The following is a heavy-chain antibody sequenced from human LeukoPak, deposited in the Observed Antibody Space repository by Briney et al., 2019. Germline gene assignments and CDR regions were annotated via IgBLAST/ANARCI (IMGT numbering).Heavy chain of an antibody. J-gene: IGHJ4*02. Sequence: SETLSLTCTVSGGSISSGSYYWSWIRQPPGKGLEWIGYIYYSGSTNYNPSLKSRVTISVDTSKNQFSLKLSSVTAADTAVYYCARSLRYFGLDYWGQGTLVTVSS. CDR1: GGSISSGSYY. D-gene: IGHD3-9*01. CDR2: IYYSGST. CDR3: ARSLRYFGLDY. V-gene: IGHV4-61*01.